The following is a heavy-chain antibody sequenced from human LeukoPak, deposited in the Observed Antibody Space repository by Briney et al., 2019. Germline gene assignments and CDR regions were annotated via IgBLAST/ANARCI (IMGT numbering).Heavy chain of an antibody. V-gene: IGHV3-74*01. CDR3: VRTHSSGYYYFDS. CDR2: IDGDESAT. J-gene: IGHJ4*02. D-gene: IGHD3-22*01. Sequence: GGSLRLSCAASGFTFRSHWMHWVRQAPGKGLIWVSRIDGDESATYYGDSVKGRFTISRDNAKNTLYLQMNSLRVEDKAVYYCVRTHSSGYYYFDSWGQGTLVTVSS. CDR1: GFTFRSHW.